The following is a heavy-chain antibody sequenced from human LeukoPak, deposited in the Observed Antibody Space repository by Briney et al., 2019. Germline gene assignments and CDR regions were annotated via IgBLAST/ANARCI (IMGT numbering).Heavy chain of an antibody. Sequence: GGSLRLSCAASGFTFSSYGMHWVRQAPGKGLEWVAVIWYDGSNKYYADSVKGRSTISRDNSKNTLYLQMNSLRAEDTAVYYCARASSGNAFDIWGQGTMVTVSS. D-gene: IGHD6-19*01. J-gene: IGHJ3*02. V-gene: IGHV3-33*01. CDR1: GFTFSSYG. CDR2: IWYDGSNK. CDR3: ARASSGNAFDI.